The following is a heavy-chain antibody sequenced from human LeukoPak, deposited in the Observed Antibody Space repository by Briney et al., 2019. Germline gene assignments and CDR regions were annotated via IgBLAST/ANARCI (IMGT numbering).Heavy chain of an antibody. J-gene: IGHJ3*02. CDR2: INHSGSN. CDR1: GGSFSGYY. V-gene: IGHV4-34*01. Sequence: SETLSLTCAVYGGSFSGYYWSWIRQPPGKGLEWIGEINHSGSNNYNPSLKSRVTISVDTSKNQFSLKLSSVTAADTAVYYCARTNLQKAFDIWGQGTMVTVSS. CDR3: ARTNLQKAFDI.